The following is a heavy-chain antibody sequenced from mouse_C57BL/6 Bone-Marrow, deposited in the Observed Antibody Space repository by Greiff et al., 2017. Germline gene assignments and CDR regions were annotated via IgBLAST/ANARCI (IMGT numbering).Heavy chain of an antibody. CDR3: ARSENYYGSGRYWYFDV. Sequence: QVQLKQPGAELVKPGASVKLSCKASGYTFTSYWMQWVKQRPGQGLEWIGEIDPSDSYTNYNQKFKGKATLTVDTSSSAAYMQLSSLTSEDSAVYYCARSENYYGSGRYWYFDVWGTGTTVTVSS. J-gene: IGHJ1*03. V-gene: IGHV1-50*01. CDR1: GYTFTSYW. CDR2: IDPSDSYT. D-gene: IGHD1-1*01.